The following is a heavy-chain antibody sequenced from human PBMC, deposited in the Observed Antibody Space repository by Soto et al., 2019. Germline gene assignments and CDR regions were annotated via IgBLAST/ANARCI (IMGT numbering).Heavy chain of an antibody. CDR3: ARDGGPLYYGMDF. Sequence: QVQLQESGPGLVKPSQTLSLTCTVSGDSIKRDDYYWSWIRQPPGKGLEWIGYILYSGTTYYNPSLKSGLIISLDPSKNQFSLNLTSVTAADTAVYYCARDGGPLYYGMDFWGQGTTVTVSS. CDR1: GDSIKRDDYY. J-gene: IGHJ6*02. D-gene: IGHD3-10*01. V-gene: IGHV4-30-4*01. CDR2: ILYSGTT.